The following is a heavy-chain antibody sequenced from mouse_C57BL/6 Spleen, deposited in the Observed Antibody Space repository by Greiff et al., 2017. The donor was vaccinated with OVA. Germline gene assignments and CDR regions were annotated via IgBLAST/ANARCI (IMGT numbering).Heavy chain of an antibody. D-gene: IGHD1-1*01. V-gene: IGHV1-80*01. CDR1: GSAFSSYW. Sequence: QVQLQQSGAELVKPGASVKISCKASGSAFSSYWMNWVKQRPGKGLEWIGQIYPGDGDTNYNGKFKGKATLTADKSSSTAYMQLSSLTSEDSAFYCCARSDYGYYLDYWGQGTTLTVSS. CDR3: ARSDYGYYLDY. CDR2: IYPGDGDT. J-gene: IGHJ2*01.